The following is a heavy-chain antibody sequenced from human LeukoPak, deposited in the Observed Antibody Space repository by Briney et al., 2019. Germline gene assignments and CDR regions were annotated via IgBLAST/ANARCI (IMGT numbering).Heavy chain of an antibody. CDR2: IIPILGIA. Sequence: SVKVSCKASGGTFSSYTISWVRQAPGQRLEWMGRIIPILGIANYAQKFQGRVTITADKSTSTAYMELSSLRSEDTAVYYCARVDYDILTGYHMDVWGKGTTVTVSS. CDR1: GGTFSSYT. V-gene: IGHV1-69*02. CDR3: ARVDYDILTGYHMDV. D-gene: IGHD3-9*01. J-gene: IGHJ6*03.